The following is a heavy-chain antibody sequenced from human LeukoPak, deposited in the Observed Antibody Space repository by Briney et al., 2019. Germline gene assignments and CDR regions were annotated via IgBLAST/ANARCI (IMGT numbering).Heavy chain of an antibody. Sequence: ASVKVSCKASGYSFTIYGISWVRQAPGQGLEWMGWISPYNGNTNYAQKLQGRVTVTTDTSSSIAYMELRSLRSDDTAVYYCARGDSSGLGFDYWGQGTLVTVSS. CDR2: ISPYNGNT. J-gene: IGHJ4*02. CDR1: GYSFTIYG. V-gene: IGHV1-18*01. CDR3: ARGDSSGLGFDY. D-gene: IGHD6-19*01.